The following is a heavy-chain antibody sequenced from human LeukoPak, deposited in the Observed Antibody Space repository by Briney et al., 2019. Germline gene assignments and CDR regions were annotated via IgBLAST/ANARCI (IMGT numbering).Heavy chain of an antibody. J-gene: IGHJ3*02. CDR2: ISGSGGST. V-gene: IGHV3-23*01. CDR1: GFTFSSYA. Sequence: GGSLRLSCAASGFTFSSYAMSWVRQAPGKGLEWVSAISGSGGSTYYADSVKGRFTISRDNSKNTLSLQMNSLRAEDTAVYYCARARSNSDAFDIWGQGTMVTVSS. D-gene: IGHD1-26*01. CDR3: ARARSNSDAFDI.